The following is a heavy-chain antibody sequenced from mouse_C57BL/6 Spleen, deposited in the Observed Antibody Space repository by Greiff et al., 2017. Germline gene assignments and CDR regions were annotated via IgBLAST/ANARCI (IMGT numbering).Heavy chain of an antibody. CDR3: TRDKSNYEAWFAY. CDR2: ISSGGDYI. Sequence: EVKLMESGEGLVKPGGSLKLSCAASGYTFSSYAMSWVRQTPEQRLEWVAYISSGGDYIYYADTVKGRFTISRDNARNTLYLQMSSLKSEDTAMYYCTRDKSNYEAWFAYWGQGTLVTVSA. D-gene: IGHD2-5*01. CDR1: GYTFSSYA. V-gene: IGHV5-9-1*02. J-gene: IGHJ3*01.